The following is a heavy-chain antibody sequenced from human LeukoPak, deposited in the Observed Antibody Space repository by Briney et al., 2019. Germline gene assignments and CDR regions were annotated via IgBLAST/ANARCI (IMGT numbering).Heavy chain of an antibody. CDR2: INPNSGGT. CDR3: ARRVGATTGTDY. V-gene: IGHV1-2*02. CDR1: GYTFTGYY. J-gene: IGHJ4*02. Sequence: SSVKVSCKASGYTFTGYYMHWVRQAPGQGLEWMGWINPNSGGTNYAQKFQGRVTMTRDTSISTAYMELSRLRSDDTAVYYCARRVGATTGTDYWGQGTLVTVSS. D-gene: IGHD1-26*01.